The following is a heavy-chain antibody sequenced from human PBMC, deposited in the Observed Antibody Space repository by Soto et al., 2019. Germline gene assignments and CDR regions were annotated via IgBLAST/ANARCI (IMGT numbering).Heavy chain of an antibody. Sequence: GGSLRLSCAASGFTFSSYGMHWVRQAPGKGLEWVAVISYDGSNRYYGDSVKGRFTISRDNSKNTLYLQMNSLRAEDTAVYYCASTWSGYYYFDSWGQGTLVTVSS. D-gene: IGHD3-3*01. CDR2: ISYDGSNR. CDR1: GFTFSSYG. V-gene: IGHV3-30*03. CDR3: ASTWSGYYYFDS. J-gene: IGHJ4*02.